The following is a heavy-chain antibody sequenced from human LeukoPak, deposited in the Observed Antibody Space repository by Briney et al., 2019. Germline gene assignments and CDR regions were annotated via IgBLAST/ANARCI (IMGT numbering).Heavy chain of an antibody. Sequence: SVNVSCKASGYTFTGYYMHLVRQAPGQGLEWMGRINPTSGGKNYAQKFQGRVTMTKDTYISTGYMELSRLRSDNTAVYYCARAPLGYNWFESWGQGTLVTVSS. CDR3: ARAPLGYNWFES. CDR1: GYTFTGYY. J-gene: IGHJ5*01. V-gene: IGHV1-2*06. CDR2: INPTSGGK. D-gene: IGHD3-10*01.